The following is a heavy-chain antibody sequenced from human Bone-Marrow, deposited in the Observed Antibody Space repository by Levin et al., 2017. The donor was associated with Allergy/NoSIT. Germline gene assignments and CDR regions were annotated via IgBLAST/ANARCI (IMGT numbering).Heavy chain of an antibody. CDR3: VHSVFNSPDS. CDR2: LYSGGSA. V-gene: IGHV3-53*01. J-gene: IGHJ4*02. D-gene: IGHD5/OR15-5a*01. CDR1: GLRVTSNY. Sequence: ETLSLTCAASGLRVTSNYMTWVRQAPGKGLEWVSVLYSGGSAYYTDSVQGRFTISRDNSQNTLFLQMNNLRVEDTAVYYCVHSVFNSPDSWGQGTLVTVSS.